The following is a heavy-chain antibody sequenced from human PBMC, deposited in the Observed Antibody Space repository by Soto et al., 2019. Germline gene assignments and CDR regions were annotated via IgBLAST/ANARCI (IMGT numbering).Heavy chain of an antibody. D-gene: IGHD3-9*01. Sequence: QVQLQESGPGLVKPSETLSLTCTVSGGSVSSDYYCWSWIRQPPGKGLEWIGNIYYSGSTNYNPSSKSRVTISVDTSKRQFSLKLTSVTAADTALYYCARDTSIAPRVLRYWGQGTLVTVSS. CDR2: IYYSGST. CDR3: ARDTSIAPRVLRY. J-gene: IGHJ4*02. CDR1: GGSVSSDYYC. V-gene: IGHV4-61*01.